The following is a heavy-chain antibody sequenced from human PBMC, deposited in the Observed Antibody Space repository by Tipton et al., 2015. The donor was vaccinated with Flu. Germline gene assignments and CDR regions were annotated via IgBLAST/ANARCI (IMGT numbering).Heavy chain of an antibody. CDR2: IYYSGST. Sequence: TLSLTCTVSGGSISSSSYYWGWIRQPPGKGLEWIGSIYYSGSTYYNPPLKGRVAISVDTSKNQFALKLSSVTAADTAVYYCARDRGSSGWSDYWGQGTLVTVSS. D-gene: IGHD6-19*01. CDR1: GGSISSSSYY. V-gene: IGHV4-39*06. J-gene: IGHJ4*02. CDR3: ARDRGSSGWSDY.